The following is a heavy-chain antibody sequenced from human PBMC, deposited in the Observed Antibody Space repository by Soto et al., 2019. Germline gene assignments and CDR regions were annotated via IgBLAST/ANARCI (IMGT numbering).Heavy chain of an antibody. D-gene: IGHD3-10*01. V-gene: IGHV3-53*01. J-gene: IGHJ6*02. CDR2: IYSDGST. CDR1: GFTVSSNY. CDR3: ARDRSGSSGYYGMDG. Sequence: GGSLKLSCEASGFTVSSNYMSWVRQAPGKGLEWVSVIYSDGSTYYADSVKGRFTISRDNSKNMLYLQMNSLRAEDTAVYYCARDRSGSSGYYGMDGWGQGSTVPVSS.